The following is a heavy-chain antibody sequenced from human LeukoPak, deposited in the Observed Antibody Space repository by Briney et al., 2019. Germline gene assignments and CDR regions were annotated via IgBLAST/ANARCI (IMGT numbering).Heavy chain of an antibody. CDR1: GGSFSSHH. J-gene: IGHJ4*02. D-gene: IGHD5-18*01. Sequence: SETLSLTCTVSGGSFSSHHWSWIRQSPGRGLEWIGYMFDSVGSKDNPSLKSRISLSADTSKNQFSLRLRSVTAADTAVYYCVTIKRGNIFGYFDFWGQGILVTVAS. V-gene: IGHV4-59*11. CDR2: MFDSVGS. CDR3: VTIKRGNIFGYFDF.